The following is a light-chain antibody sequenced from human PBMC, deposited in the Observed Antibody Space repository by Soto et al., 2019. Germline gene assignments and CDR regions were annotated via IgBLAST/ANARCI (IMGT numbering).Light chain of an antibody. V-gene: IGKV1-5*03. J-gene: IGKJ4*01. CDR2: SAS. CDR1: QNIRSW. Sequence: DIQMTQYPSTLSASIGDRVTITCRASQNIRSWVAWYQKKPGKAPDLLIYSASGLENGVPSRFSGSGFGTEFTLPISRLPPADFATYYCQQYNGDSGLTFGGGTKVEIK. CDR3: QQYNGDSGLT.